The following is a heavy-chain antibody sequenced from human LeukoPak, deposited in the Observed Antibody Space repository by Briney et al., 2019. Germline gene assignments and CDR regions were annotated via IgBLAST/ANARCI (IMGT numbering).Heavy chain of an antibody. Sequence: PGGSLRLSCTTSGFTFSDHSMNWVRQAPGKGLEWVSCIQSRSRSIFYADSVKGRFTISRDNSKNTLYLQMNSLRAEDTAVYYCAKDDYYDTSGYRDWGQGTLVTVSS. CDR3: AKDDYYDTSGYRD. CDR1: GFTFSDHS. CDR2: IQSRSRSI. J-gene: IGHJ4*02. V-gene: IGHV3-21*01. D-gene: IGHD3-22*01.